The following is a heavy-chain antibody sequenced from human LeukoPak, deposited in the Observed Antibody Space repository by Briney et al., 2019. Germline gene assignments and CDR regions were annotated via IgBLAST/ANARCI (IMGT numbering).Heavy chain of an antibody. Sequence: GGSLRLSCAASGFTFSSYSMNWVRQAPGKGLEWVSSISSSSSYIYYVDSVKGRFTISRDNAKNSLYLQMNSLRAEDTAVYYCARDIAVAGRNFDYWGQGTLVTVSS. CDR3: ARDIAVAGRNFDY. CDR2: ISSSSSYI. D-gene: IGHD6-19*01. CDR1: GFTFSSYS. J-gene: IGHJ4*02. V-gene: IGHV3-21*01.